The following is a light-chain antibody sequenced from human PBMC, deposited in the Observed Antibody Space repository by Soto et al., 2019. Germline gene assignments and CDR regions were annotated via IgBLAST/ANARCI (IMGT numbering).Light chain of an antibody. CDR2: GAS. J-gene: IGKJ4*01. CDR3: QQYGSSPLT. CDR1: QSVSSSF. V-gene: IGKV3-20*01. Sequence: EIVLTQSPGTLSLSPGERATLSCRASQSVSSSFLAWYQQKPGQAPRLLIYGASNRATGIPDRFSVSGSGTDFTLTISRLDPEDFAVYYCQQYGSSPLTFGGGTKVEIK.